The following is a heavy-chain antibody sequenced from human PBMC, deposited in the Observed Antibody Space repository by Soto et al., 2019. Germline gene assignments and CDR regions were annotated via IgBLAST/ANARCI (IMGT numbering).Heavy chain of an antibody. CDR3: AKAYCGGDCPNDY. V-gene: IGHV3-23*01. J-gene: IGHJ4*02. Sequence: GSLRLSCAASGFTFNIYVMSWVRQAPGKGLEWVSGISVSGGGTYYADPVKGRFTISRDNSKNMLYLQMDSLRAEDTAVYYCAKAYCGGDCPNDYWGQGTLVTVSS. CDR2: ISVSGGGT. CDR1: GFTFNIYV. D-gene: IGHD2-21*02.